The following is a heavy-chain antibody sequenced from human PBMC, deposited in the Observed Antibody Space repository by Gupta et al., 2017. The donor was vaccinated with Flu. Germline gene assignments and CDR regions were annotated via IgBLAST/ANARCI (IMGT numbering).Heavy chain of an antibody. CDR1: GFTFTAYM. CDR3: VRRASVKGADY. J-gene: IGHJ4*02. D-gene: IGHD6-6*01. CDR2: ISSSSSGI. Sequence: EVRLVESGGGPVKPGGSLRLSCAAPGFTFTAYMMAWVRQAPGKGLEWVSSISSSSSGIHYADSLKGRFTVSRDNAKSSLYLQMSSLRAEDTGVYYCVRRASVKGADYWGQGIQVTVSS. V-gene: IGHV3-21*06.